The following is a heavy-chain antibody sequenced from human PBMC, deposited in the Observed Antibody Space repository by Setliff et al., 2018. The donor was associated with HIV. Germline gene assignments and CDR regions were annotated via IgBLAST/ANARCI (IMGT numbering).Heavy chain of an antibody. CDR3: ARDAITLIRGITAFDY. Sequence: GGSLRLSCAASGFTFRNYKMNWVRQAPGKGLEWVSSINIGRGDKFYADSVQGRFTISRDNAKNSLYLQMDGLRAEDTAVYFCARDAITLIRGITAFDYWGQGTLVTV. D-gene: IGHD3-10*01. J-gene: IGHJ4*02. CDR1: GFTFRNYK. V-gene: IGHV3-21*01. CDR2: INIGRGDK.